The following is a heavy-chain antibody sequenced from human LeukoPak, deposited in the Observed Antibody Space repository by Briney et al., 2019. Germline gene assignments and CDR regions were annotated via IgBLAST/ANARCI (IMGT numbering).Heavy chain of an antibody. V-gene: IGHV4-34*01. D-gene: IGHD3-10*01. J-gene: IGHJ5*02. CDR1: GGSFSGYY. CDR3: AREGGTTYYYGSGSYYANWFDP. Sequence: PSETLSLTCAVYGGSFSGYYWSWIRQPPGKGLEWIGDINHSGSTNYNPSLKSRVTISVDTSKNQFSLKLSSVTAADTAVYYCAREGGTTYYYGSGSYYANWFDPWGQGTLVTVSS. CDR2: INHSGST.